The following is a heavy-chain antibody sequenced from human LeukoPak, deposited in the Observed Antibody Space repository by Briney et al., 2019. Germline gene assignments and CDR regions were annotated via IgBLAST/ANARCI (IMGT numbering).Heavy chain of an antibody. CDR1: GFTFSSYW. V-gene: IGHV3-7*01. D-gene: IGHD3-22*01. J-gene: IGHJ4*02. CDR3: ARLNYDSSGFPFDY. Sequence: PGGSLRLSCAASGFTFSSYWMSWVRQAPGKGLEWVANIKQDGSEKYYVDSVKGRFTISRDNAKNSLYLQMNSPRAEDTAVYYCARLNYDSSGFPFDYWGQGTLVTVSS. CDR2: IKQDGSEK.